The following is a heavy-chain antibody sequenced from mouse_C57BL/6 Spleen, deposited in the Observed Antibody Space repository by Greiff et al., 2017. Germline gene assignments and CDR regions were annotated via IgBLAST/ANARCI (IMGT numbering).Heavy chain of an antibody. D-gene: IGHD2-2*01. Sequence: DVQLQESGPGLVKPSQSLSLTCSVTGYSITSGCSWNWIRQFPGNILEWMGYISDDGSNNYNPSLKNLSSITRDTSKNQFFLKLNSVTTEDTDTYYCARDHGYRDYWGQGTTLTVSS. V-gene: IGHV3-6*01. CDR3: ARDHGYRDY. CDR2: ISDDGSN. CDR1: GYSITSGCS. J-gene: IGHJ2*01.